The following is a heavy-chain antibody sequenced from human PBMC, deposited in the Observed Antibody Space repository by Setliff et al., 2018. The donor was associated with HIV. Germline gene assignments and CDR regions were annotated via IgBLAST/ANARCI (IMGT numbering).Heavy chain of an antibody. D-gene: IGHD3-3*01. CDR2: IYYSGST. CDR1: GGSISSYY. J-gene: IGHJ6*03. Sequence: SETLSLTCTVSGGSISSYYWSWIRQPPGKGLEWIGYIYYSGSTNYNPSLKSRVTISVDTSKNQFSLKLNSVTAAYTAVYYCARSPPTTFWSGYTYYYYMDVWGKGTTVTVSS. CDR3: ARSPPTTFWSGYTYYYYMDV. V-gene: IGHV4-59*01.